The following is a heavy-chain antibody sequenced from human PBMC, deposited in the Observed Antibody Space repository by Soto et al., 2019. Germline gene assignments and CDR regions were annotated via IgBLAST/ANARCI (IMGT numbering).Heavy chain of an antibody. D-gene: IGHD2-8*01. V-gene: IGHV1-18*01. CDR2: ISAFNGNT. CDR3: ARAVSHFYHYYYMDV. J-gene: IGHJ6*03. Sequence: QVQLVQSGAEVKKSGVSVKVSCKASGYTFTTYDISWVRQAPGQGLEWMGWISAFNGNTNYAQKLQGRVTMTTDTSTSTAYMELRSLRSDDTAVYYCARAVSHFYHYYYMDVWGKGTTVTVSS. CDR1: GYTFTTYD.